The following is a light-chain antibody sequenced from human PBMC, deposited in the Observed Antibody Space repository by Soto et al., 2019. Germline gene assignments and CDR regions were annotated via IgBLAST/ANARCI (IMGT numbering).Light chain of an antibody. CDR3: QQYNYWPIT. J-gene: IGKJ5*01. CDR1: QSLVYSDGNTY. V-gene: IGKV2-30*01. Sequence: DVVMTQSPLSLPVTLGQPASISCRSSQSLVYSDGNTYLNWFQQKPGQGPRLLIYGASTRATGIPARFSGSGSETDFTLTVSSLRSEDSAVYYCQQYNYWPITFGQGTRLEIK. CDR2: GAS.